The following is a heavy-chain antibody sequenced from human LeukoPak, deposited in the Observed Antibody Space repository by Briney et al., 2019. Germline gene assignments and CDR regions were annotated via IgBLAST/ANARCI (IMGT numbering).Heavy chain of an antibody. CDR1: GFSFTNYA. J-gene: IGHJ4*01. V-gene: IGHV3-23*01. D-gene: IGHD5-24*01. CDR3: VRRSRDGYNSPLDI. CDR2: ISGSGGET. Sequence: GGSLRLSCAASGFSFTNYAMNWVRHAPGQGLEWVSQISGSGGETYYADSVQGRFTIFRDSSENTLYLQMNGLRAEDTAVYYCVRRSRDGYNSPLDIWGQGTLVTVSS.